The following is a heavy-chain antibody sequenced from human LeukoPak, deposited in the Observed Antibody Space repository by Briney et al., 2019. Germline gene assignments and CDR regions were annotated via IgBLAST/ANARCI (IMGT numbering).Heavy chain of an antibody. CDR3: AKGRLTSSTFDY. CDR1: GFTFSSSY. Sequence: PGGSLRLSCAGSGFTFSSSYMSWVRQAPGRGLEWVSILYRGGSIFYADSVKGRFTISRDNSKNTLYLQMNSLRAEDTAVYYCAKGRLTSSTFDYWGQGTLVTVSS. J-gene: IGHJ4*02. CDR2: LYRGGSI. D-gene: IGHD2-2*01. V-gene: IGHV3-66*01.